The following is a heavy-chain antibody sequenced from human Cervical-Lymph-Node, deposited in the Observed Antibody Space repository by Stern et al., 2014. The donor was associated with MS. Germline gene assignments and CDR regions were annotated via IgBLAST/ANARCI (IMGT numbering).Heavy chain of an antibody. CDR2: INSNTWAP. D-gene: IGHD3-3*01. V-gene: IGHV7-4-1*02. CDR3: ARDMSDFWSDYGHNWYDP. CDR1: GYTFTKYL. J-gene: IGHJ5*02. Sequence: QVQLAQSGSELKNPGASVTVSCKASGYTFTKYLIPCVRQAPGQGLAWMGWINSNTWAPTYSRDFACRFVFSLDTSVTTAYLQISRLKTEGTAVYYCARDMSDFWSDYGHNWYDPWGQGTLVTVSS.